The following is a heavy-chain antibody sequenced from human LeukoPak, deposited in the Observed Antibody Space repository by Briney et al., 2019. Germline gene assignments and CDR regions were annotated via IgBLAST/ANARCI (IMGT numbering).Heavy chain of an antibody. CDR2: IYYTGT. CDR1: GGSVSDYY. D-gene: IGHD6-13*01. V-gene: IGHV4-59*02. CDR3: ARVVAAAGRVFDY. J-gene: IGHJ4*02. Sequence: SETLSLTCTVSGGSVSDYYWSWIRQSPGKGLEWIGYIYYTGTSYNPSLKSRVTISADTSKNQFSLNLSSVTAADTAVYYCARVVAAAGRVFDYWGQGTLVTVSS.